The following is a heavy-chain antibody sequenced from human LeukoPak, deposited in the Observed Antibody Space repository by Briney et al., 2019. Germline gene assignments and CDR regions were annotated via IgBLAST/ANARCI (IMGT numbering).Heavy chain of an antibody. CDR2: ISYDGSNK. CDR3: ARGPDYDILTGPSG. CDR1: GFTFSSYA. V-gene: IGHV3-30*04. Sequence: QPGGSLRLSCAASGFTFSSYAMHWVRQAPGKGLEWVAVISYDGSNKYYADSVKGRFTISRDNSKNTLYLQMNSLRAEDTAVYYCARGPDYDILTGPSGWGQGTLVTVSS. D-gene: IGHD3-9*01. J-gene: IGHJ4*02.